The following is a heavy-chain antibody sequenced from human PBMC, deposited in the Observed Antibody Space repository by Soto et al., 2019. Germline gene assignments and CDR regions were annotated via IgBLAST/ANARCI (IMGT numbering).Heavy chain of an antibody. D-gene: IGHD6-19*01. CDR3: AGISGSSSFYAMDV. Sequence: PSETLSLTCTVSRGSIRSFYWSLIRQPAGKGLEWLGHIYTSGSTTYSPYLKSRVTMSRDTSKNQLSLRLRSVTAADTAVYYCAGISGSSSFYAMDVWGQGTTVTVS. J-gene: IGHJ6*02. CDR1: RGSIRSFY. V-gene: IGHV4-4*07. CDR2: IYTSGST.